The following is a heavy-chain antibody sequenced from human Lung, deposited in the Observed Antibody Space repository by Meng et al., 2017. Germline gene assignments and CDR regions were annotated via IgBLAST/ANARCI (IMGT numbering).Heavy chain of an antibody. J-gene: IGHJ2*01. Sequence: QGQRGQAGAEGKKPGAAVKVACKASGYTFIRYGISWVRQAPGQGLEWMGWISTYNGNTNYAQKFQGRVTMTTDTSTSTAYMELRSLRSDDTAVYYCAVMGLYGDYDNWYFDLWGRGTLVTVSS. V-gene: IGHV1-18*01. CDR3: AVMGLYGDYDNWYFDL. D-gene: IGHD4-17*01. CDR1: GYTFIRYG. CDR2: ISTYNGNT.